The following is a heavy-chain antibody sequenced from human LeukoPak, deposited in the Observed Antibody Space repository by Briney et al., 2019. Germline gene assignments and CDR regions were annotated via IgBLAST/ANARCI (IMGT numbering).Heavy chain of an antibody. CDR1: GFTFSSYS. Sequence: PGGSLRLSCAASGFTFSSYSMNWVRQAPGKGLEWVSSISSISSYIYYADSVNGRFTISRDNAKNSLYLQINSLRAEDTAVYYCARGSSRYCSGGSCYYFDYWGQGTLVTVSS. D-gene: IGHD2-15*01. CDR2: ISSISSYI. V-gene: IGHV3-21*01. J-gene: IGHJ4*02. CDR3: ARGSSRYCSGGSCYYFDY.